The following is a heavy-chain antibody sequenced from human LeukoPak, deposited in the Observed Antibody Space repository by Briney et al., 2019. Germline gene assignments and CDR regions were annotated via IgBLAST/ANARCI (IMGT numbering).Heavy chain of an antibody. Sequence: SETLSLTCTVSGGSISSGSYYWGWIRQPPGKGLEWIGSIYYSGSTYYNASLKSRVTISADTSKNQLSLKLSSVTAADTAVYYCARPLSGSSSWHGDAFDIWGQGTMVTVSS. CDR1: GGSISSGSYY. CDR3: ARPLSGSSSWHGDAFDI. J-gene: IGHJ3*02. CDR2: IYYSGST. D-gene: IGHD6-13*01. V-gene: IGHV4-39*01.